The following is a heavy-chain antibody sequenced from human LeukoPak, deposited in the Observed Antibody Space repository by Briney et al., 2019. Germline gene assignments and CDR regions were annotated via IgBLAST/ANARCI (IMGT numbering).Heavy chain of an antibody. CDR2: INPNSGGT. D-gene: IGHD3-16*01. V-gene: IGHV1-2*02. CDR3: ARGKVWVDSNFGAFDI. Sequence: ASVKVSCKASGYTFTGYYMHWVRQAPGQGLEWMGWINPNSGGTNYAQKFQGRVTMTRDTSISTAYLQWSSLKASDTAMYYCARGKVWVDSNFGAFDIWGQGTMVTVSS. CDR1: GYTFTGYY. J-gene: IGHJ3*02.